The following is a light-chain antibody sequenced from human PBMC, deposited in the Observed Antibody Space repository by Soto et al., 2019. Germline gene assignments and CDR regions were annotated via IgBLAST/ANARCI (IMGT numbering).Light chain of an antibody. Sequence: EIVLTQSPGTLSLSPGERATLSCRASQTFDSSFLAWYQQKPGQAPRLLIYGASSRASGIPDRFSGSGSGTDFSLTISRLEPEDFAVSYCQQYSSSSYTFCQGTKLEI. CDR1: QTFDSSF. V-gene: IGKV3-20*01. CDR2: GAS. CDR3: QQYSSSSYT. J-gene: IGKJ2*01.